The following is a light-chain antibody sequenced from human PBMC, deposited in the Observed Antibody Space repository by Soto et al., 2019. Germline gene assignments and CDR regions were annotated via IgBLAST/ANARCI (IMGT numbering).Light chain of an antibody. CDR2: RNY. CDR1: GSNIRSNY. CDR3: TTCDDSLSGWV. V-gene: IGLV1-47*01. Sequence: QSVLTQPPSASGTPGQRVTISCSGSGSNIRSNYVYWYQHLPGTAPKLLIYRNYQRPSGVPDRFSGSKSGTSASLAISGLRSEDEADYYCTTCDDSLSGWVFGGGTKLTVL. J-gene: IGLJ3*02.